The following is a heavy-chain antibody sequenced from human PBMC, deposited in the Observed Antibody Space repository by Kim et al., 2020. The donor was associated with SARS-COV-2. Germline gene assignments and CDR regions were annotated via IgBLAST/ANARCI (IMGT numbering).Heavy chain of an antibody. CDR1: GASISSYY. Sequence: SETLSLTCTVSGASISSYYWSWIRQPPGKGLELIGYIYYSGSTNYNPSLKSRVTISVDTSKNQFSLKLSSVTAADPAVYYCARAPHVLLWFGELLLGGWFDPWGQGTLVTVSS. D-gene: IGHD3-10*01. J-gene: IGHJ5*02. CDR2: IYYSGST. CDR3: ARAPHVLLWFGELLLGGWFDP. V-gene: IGHV4-59*08.